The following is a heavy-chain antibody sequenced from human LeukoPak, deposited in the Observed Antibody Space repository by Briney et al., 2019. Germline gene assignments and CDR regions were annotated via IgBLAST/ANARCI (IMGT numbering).Heavy chain of an antibody. CDR3: AKSLDSSGWYFDY. D-gene: IGHD6-19*01. CDR2: IYPGDSDT. CDR1: GYSFTNYW. Sequence: GESLKISCKGSGYSFTNYWIGWVRQTPGKGLEWMGIIYPGDSDTRYSPSFQGQVTISVDESINTAYLQWSSLKASDTAMYYCAKSLDSSGWYFDYWGQGTLVTVSS. J-gene: IGHJ4*02. V-gene: IGHV5-51*01.